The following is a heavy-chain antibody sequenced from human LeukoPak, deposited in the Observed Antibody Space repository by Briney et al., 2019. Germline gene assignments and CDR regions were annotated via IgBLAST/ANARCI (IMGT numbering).Heavy chain of an antibody. D-gene: IGHD6-13*01. J-gene: IGHJ4*02. CDR3: ARVSSSWYYFDY. CDR1: GFTFSSYD. V-gene: IGHV3-13*01. CDR2: IGTAGDT. Sequence: GGSLRLSCAASGFTFSSYDMHWVRQATGKGLEWVSAIGTAGDTYYPGSVKGRCTISRENAKNSLYLQMNSLRAGDTAVYYCARVSSSWYYFDYWGQGTLVTVSS.